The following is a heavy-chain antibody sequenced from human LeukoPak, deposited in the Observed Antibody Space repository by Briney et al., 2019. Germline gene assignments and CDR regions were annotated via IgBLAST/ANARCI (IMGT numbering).Heavy chain of an antibody. CDR3: ARGHNVSPSFDY. V-gene: IGHV1-2*02. CDR2: IDPDTGFA. J-gene: IGHJ4*02. D-gene: IGHD1-14*01. CDR1: GYTSTDYL. Sequence: GASVKLSCKTSGYTSTDYLIFWVRQAPGQGLEWMGWIDPDTGFATYAQNFQDRVSMTRDTSITTAYMELSGLRSDDTAMYYCARGHNVSPSFDYWGQGTSVTVSS.